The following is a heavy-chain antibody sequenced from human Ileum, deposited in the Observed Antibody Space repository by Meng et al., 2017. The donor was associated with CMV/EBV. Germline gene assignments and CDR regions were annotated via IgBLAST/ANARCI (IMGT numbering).Heavy chain of an antibody. V-gene: IGHV3-11*04. CDR3: ARDRRHYGDSSGYGSLDY. CDR2: ISASGTTI. D-gene: IGHD3-22*01. CDR1: GFTFRDYY. J-gene: IGHJ4*02. Sequence: GESLKISCAASGFTFRDYYMTWIRQAPGKGLEWVSYISASGTTIYYAESVKGRFTISRDKAKNSLYLQMNSLRAEDTAVYYCARDRRHYGDSSGYGSLDYWGQGTLVTVS.